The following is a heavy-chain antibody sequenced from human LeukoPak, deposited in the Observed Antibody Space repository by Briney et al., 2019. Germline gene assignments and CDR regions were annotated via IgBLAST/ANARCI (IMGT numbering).Heavy chain of an antibody. CDR1: GFTFSNYS. V-gene: IGHV3-21*01. CDR3: ARGPFVVYRPYFDY. D-gene: IGHD2-2*02. CDR2: ISSSSSYI. J-gene: IGHJ4*02. Sequence: GGSLRLSCAASGFTFSNYSMNWVRQAPGKGLEWVSSISSSSSYIYYADSVKGRFTISRDNAKNSLYLQMNSLRAEDTAVYYCARGPFVVYRPYFDYWGQGTLVTVSS.